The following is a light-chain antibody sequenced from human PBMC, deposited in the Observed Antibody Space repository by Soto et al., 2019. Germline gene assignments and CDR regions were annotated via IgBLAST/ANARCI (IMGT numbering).Light chain of an antibody. Sequence: QSVLTQPPSASGTPGQRVTISCSGSSSNIGSNYVYWYQQLPKTAPKLLIYRNNQRPSGVPDRFSGSKSGTSASLAISGVRSEDEADYYCAAWDVSLSVVFGGGTKLTVL. J-gene: IGLJ3*02. CDR1: SSNIGSNY. CDR2: RNN. CDR3: AAWDVSLSVV. V-gene: IGLV1-47*01.